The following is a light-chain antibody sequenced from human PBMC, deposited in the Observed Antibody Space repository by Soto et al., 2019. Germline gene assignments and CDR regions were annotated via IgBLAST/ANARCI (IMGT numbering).Light chain of an antibody. Sequence: EIVWAQAPTTLSSFPGDRVNLSCSASQYINTRLAWYQHRPGQAPRLLIYPTSIWAAGIPARFSASGSGTDFTLTISDIQPEDFALYYCHQRQSWPRTFGQGTKVDI. J-gene: IGKJ1*01. V-gene: IGKV3-11*01. CDR3: HQRQSWPRT. CDR2: PTS. CDR1: QYINTR.